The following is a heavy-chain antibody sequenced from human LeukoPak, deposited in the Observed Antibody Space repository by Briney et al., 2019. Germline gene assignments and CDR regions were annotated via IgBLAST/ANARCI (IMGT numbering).Heavy chain of an antibody. CDR3: AKQYSGSYYSPLYFDY. CDR1: GFTFSSYA. D-gene: IGHD1-26*01. Sequence: GGSLRLSCAASGFTFSSYAMHWVRLAPGKGLEYVSAISSNGGSTYYANSVKGRFTISRDNSKNTLYLQMNSLTAEDTALYYCAKQYSGSYYSPLYFDYWGQGTLVTVSS. J-gene: IGHJ4*02. V-gene: IGHV3-64*01. CDR2: ISSNGGST.